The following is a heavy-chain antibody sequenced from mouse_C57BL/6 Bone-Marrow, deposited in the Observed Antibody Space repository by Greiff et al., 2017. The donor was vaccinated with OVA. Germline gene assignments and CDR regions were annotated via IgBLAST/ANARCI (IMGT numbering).Heavy chain of an antibody. D-gene: IGHD1-1*01. J-gene: IGHJ3*01. Sequence: VQLQQSGAELVMPGASVKLSCKASGYTFTSYWMHWVKQRPGQGLEWIGEIDPSDSYTNYNQKFKGKSTLTVDKSSSTAYMQLSSLTSEDSAVYYCARPNYYGSSPFAYWGQGTLVTVSA. CDR1: GYTFTSYW. CDR2: IDPSDSYT. V-gene: IGHV1-69*01. CDR3: ARPNYYGSSPFAY.